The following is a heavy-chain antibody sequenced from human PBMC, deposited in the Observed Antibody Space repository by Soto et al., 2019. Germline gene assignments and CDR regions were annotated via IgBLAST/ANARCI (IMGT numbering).Heavy chain of an antibody. V-gene: IGHV4-4*07. CDR1: VVSISGYY. CDR3: VRVGAVPATGGYFDY. D-gene: IGHD6-19*01. J-gene: IGHJ4*02. CDR2: IYSSGTT. Sequence: PSETLSLTCNVSVVSISGYYWSWIRHSAGKWLEWVGRIYSSGTTAYSPSLKSRLTMSVDTSKNQFSLKVTSVTAADTAVYYCVRVGAVPATGGYFDYLGQAGLGIVSS.